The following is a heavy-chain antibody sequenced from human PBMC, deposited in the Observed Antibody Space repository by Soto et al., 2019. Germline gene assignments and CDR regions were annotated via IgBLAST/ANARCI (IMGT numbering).Heavy chain of an antibody. V-gene: IGHV2-5*01. J-gene: IGHJ6*02. CDR1: GFSLSTSGVG. CDR2: IYWNDDK. Sequence: ESGPTLVNPTQTLTLTCTFSGFSLSTSGVGVGWIRQPPGKALEWLALIYWNDDKRYSPSLKSRLTITKDTSKNQVVLTMTNMDPVDTATYYCAHSPRIAAADYYYYYYGMDVWGQGTTVTVSS. CDR3: AHSPRIAAADYYYYYYGMDV. D-gene: IGHD6-13*01.